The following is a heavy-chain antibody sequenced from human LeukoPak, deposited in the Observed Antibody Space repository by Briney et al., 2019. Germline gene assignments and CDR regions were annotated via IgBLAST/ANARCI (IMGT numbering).Heavy chain of an antibody. CDR2: IYTSGST. V-gene: IGHV4-61*02. CDR3: ARRDTYYDFWSGYHNWFDP. CDR1: GGSISSGSYY. J-gene: IGHJ5*02. Sequence: SETLSLTCTVSGGSISSGSYYWSWIRQPAGKGLEWIGRIYTSGSTNYNPSLKGRVTISVDTSKNQFSLKLSSVTAADTAVYYCARRDTYYDFWSGYHNWFDPWGQGTLVTVSS. D-gene: IGHD3-3*01.